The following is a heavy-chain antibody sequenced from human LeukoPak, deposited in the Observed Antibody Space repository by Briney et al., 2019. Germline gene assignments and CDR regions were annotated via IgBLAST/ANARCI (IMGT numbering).Heavy chain of an antibody. J-gene: IGHJ4*02. CDR2: ITASGSST. Sequence: PGGSLRLSCAASGFTFRSYVMSWVRQAPGKGLEWVSTITASGSSTYSADSVKGRFTISRDNSKNTLSLQMNSLRAEDTAVYYCARDLSGIAGYTYGRGIDYWGQGTLVTVSS. D-gene: IGHD5-18*01. CDR3: ARDLSGIAGYTYGRGIDY. CDR1: GFTFRSYV. V-gene: IGHV3-23*01.